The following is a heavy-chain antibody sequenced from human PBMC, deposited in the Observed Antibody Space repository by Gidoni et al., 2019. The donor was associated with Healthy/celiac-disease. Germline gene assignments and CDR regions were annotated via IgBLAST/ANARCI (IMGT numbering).Heavy chain of an antibody. J-gene: IGHJ4*02. V-gene: IGHV4-30-4*01. D-gene: IGHD3-16*02. CDR2: IYYSGST. CDR1: GGSISSGDYY. Sequence: QVQLQESGPGLVKPSQTLSLTCTVSGGSISSGDYYCSWIRQPPGKGLEWIGYIYYSGSTYYNPSLKSRVTISVDTSKNQFSLKLSSVTAADTAVYYCARENVDYDYVWGSYRNTGYYFDYWGQGTLVTVSS. CDR3: ARENVDYDYVWGSYRNTGYYFDY.